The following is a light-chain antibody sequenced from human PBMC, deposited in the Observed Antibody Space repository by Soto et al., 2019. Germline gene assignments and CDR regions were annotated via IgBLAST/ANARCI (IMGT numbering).Light chain of an antibody. CDR1: QSVSNA. J-gene: IGKJ2*01. CDR2: DVF. V-gene: IGKV3-11*01. CDR3: QQRINWPNT. Sequence: EIVLTQSPATLSLSPGERATLSCRASQSVSNALAWYQQKPGQAPRLLIYDVFNRATGIPARFSGSGFGTDFTLTISSLEPEDLAVYYGQQRINWPNTFGQGTKLDIK.